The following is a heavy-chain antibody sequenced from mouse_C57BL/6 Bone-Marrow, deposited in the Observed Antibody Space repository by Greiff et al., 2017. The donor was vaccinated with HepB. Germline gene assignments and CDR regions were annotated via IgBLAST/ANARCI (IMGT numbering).Heavy chain of an antibody. CDR3: ARDTDV. V-gene: IGHV5-4*01. D-gene: IGHD1-1*01. CDR2: ISDGGSYT. CDR1: GFTFSSYA. Sequence: EVKLVESGGGLVQPGGSLKLSCAASGFTFSSYAMSWVRQTPEKRLEWVATISDGGSYTYYPDNVKGRFTISRDNAKNNLYLQMSHLKSEDTAMYYCARDTDVWGQGTLVTVSA. J-gene: IGHJ3*01.